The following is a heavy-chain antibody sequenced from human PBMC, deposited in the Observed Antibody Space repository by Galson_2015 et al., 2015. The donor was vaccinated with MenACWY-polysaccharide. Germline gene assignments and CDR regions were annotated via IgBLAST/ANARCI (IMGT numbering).Heavy chain of an antibody. CDR2: ISKSGDSI. CDR3: ARGHYGLDV. V-gene: IGHV3-11*01. Sequence: SLRLSCAASGFSLGAWYMSWIRQAPGKGLEWLSYISKSGDSIYYGDSVKGRFAISRDNAKNSLYLQLNSLEVEDTAIYYCARGHYGLDVCGQGTTVTVSS. J-gene: IGHJ6*02. CDR1: GFSLGAWY.